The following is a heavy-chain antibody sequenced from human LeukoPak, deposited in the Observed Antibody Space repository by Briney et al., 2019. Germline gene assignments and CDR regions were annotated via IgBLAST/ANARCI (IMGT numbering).Heavy chain of an antibody. V-gene: IGHV3-21*01. CDR2: ISSSSSYI. Sequence: PGGSLRLSCAAAGFTFSSYSMNWVRQAPGKGLEWVSSISSSSSYIYYADSVKGRFTISRDNAKNSLYLQMNSPRAEDTAVYYCARSDIVVVPADYWGRGTLVTVSS. CDR1: GFTFSSYS. J-gene: IGHJ4*02. CDR3: ARSDIVVVPADY. D-gene: IGHD2-2*01.